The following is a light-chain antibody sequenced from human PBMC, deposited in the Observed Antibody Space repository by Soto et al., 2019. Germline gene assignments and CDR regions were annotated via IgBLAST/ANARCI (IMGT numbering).Light chain of an antibody. CDR1: SGHSSYI. V-gene: IGLV4-60*01. CDR2: IEVSGSY. Sequence: QPVLTQSSSASASLGSSVNLTCTLSSGHSSYIIAWHQQQPGKAPRSLIKIEVSGSYTKGSGVPDRFSGSSSGADRYLTGSNLQFEDEADYYSETWGSNTRVFGGGTKVTVL. J-gene: IGLJ3*02. CDR3: ETWGSNTRV.